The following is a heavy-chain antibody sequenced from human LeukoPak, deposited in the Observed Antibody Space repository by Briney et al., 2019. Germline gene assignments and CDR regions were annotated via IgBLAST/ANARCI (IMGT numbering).Heavy chain of an antibody. CDR2: IKPDGSEK. D-gene: IGHD3-16*01. CDR1: GLTFSNDW. V-gene: IGHV3-7*01. J-gene: IGHJ4*02. CDR3: ASGIYTS. Sequence: LGGSLRLSCGASGLTFSNDWMAWVRQAPGKGLEWVANIKPDGSEKYYVDSVKGRFTISRDNAKNLMYLQMNSLRAEDTAVYFCASGIYTSWRQGVLVTVSS.